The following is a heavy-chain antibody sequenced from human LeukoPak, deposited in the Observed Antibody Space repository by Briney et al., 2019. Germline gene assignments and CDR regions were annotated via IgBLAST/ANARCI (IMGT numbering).Heavy chain of an antibody. CDR3: ARTATTVVTQLDY. V-gene: IGHV4-39*01. CDR1: GGSISNSAYY. Sequence: SETLSLTCTVSGGSISNSAYYWGWIRQPPGEGLEWNGSIYYSGSTYYNPSLKSRGTISVDTSKNQLSLKLSSVTAADTAVYYCARTATTVVTQLDYWGQGTLVTVSS. CDR2: IYYSGST. J-gene: IGHJ4*02. D-gene: IGHD4-23*01.